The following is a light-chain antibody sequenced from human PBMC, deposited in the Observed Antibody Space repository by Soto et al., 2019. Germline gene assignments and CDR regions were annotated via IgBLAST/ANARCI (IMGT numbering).Light chain of an antibody. J-gene: IGKJ5*01. CDR1: QSISSY. CDR3: QQRWT. CDR2: AAS. V-gene: IGKV1-39*01. Sequence: DIQMTQSASSLSASLGDRVTITCRASQSISSYLNWYQQKPGKSPKLLIYAASSLQSGVPSRFSGSGSGTDFTLTISSLQPEDFATYYCQQRWTFGQGTRLEIK.